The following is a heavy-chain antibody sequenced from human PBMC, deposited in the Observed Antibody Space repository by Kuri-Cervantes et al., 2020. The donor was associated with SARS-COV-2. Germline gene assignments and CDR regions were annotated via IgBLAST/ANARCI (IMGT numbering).Heavy chain of an antibody. CDR1: GFTCSSYA. J-gene: IGHJ5*02. V-gene: IGHV3-23*01. CDR2: ISGSGGST. D-gene: IGHD3-9*01. Sequence: GGSLRLSCAASGFTCSSYAMSWVRQAPGKGLEWGSAISGSGGSTYYADAVEGRFTISRDNSKNTLYVQMNSLRAEDTAVYYCAKTYYDILTGYFPLPNWFDPWGQGTLVTVSS. CDR3: AKTYYDILTGYFPLPNWFDP.